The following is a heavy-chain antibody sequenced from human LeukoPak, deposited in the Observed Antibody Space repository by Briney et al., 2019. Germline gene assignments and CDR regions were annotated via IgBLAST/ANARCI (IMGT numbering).Heavy chain of an antibody. J-gene: IGHJ5*02. Sequence: GGSLRLSCAASGFTFSSYAMSWVRQAPGKGLEWVSAISGSGGSTYYADSVKGRFTISRDNSKNTLYLQMNSLRAEDTALYYCARDRPTTIFGAANNWFDPWGQGTLVTVSS. D-gene: IGHD3-3*01. CDR3: ARDRPTTIFGAANNWFDP. CDR1: GFTFSSYA. CDR2: ISGSGGST. V-gene: IGHV3-23*01.